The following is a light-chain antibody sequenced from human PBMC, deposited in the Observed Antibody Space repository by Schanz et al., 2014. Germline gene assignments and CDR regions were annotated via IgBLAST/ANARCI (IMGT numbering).Light chain of an antibody. V-gene: IGLV2-23*03. CDR1: SSDVGNYNL. CDR3: CSYAGNSTFALYV. CDR2: EGN. J-gene: IGLJ1*01. Sequence: QSALTQPASVSGSPGQSITISCTGTSSDVGNYNLVSWYQQHPGKAPKLMIYEGNKRPSGVSNRFSGSKSGNTASLTISGLQAEDEADYYCCSYAGNSTFALYVFGTGTKLTVL.